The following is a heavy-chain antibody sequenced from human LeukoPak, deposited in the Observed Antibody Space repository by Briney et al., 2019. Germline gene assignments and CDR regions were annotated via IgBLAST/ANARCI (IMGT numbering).Heavy chain of an antibody. J-gene: IGHJ4*02. Sequence: GASVKVSCKASGYSFTNYGITWVRQAPGQGLEWMGWISPYNGNTNYAQKLQGRVTMTTDTSTSTAYMELRSLRSEDTAVYYCATDLVCSGGSCSRLGYFDYWGQGTLVTVSS. CDR2: ISPYNGNT. D-gene: IGHD2-15*01. V-gene: IGHV1-18*01. CDR1: GYSFTNYG. CDR3: ATDLVCSGGSCSRLGYFDY.